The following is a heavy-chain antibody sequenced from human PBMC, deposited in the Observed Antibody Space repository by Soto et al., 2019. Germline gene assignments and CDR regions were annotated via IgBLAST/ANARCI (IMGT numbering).Heavy chain of an antibody. Sequence: GASVKVSCKASGYTFTSYGISWVRQAPGQGLEWMGWISAYNGNTNYAQKLQGRVTMTTDTSTSTAYMELRSPRSDDTAVYYCARGGIAAAGTGYYYYYMDVWGKGTTVTVSS. D-gene: IGHD6-13*01. CDR2: ISAYNGNT. J-gene: IGHJ6*03. CDR3: ARGGIAAAGTGYYYYYMDV. CDR1: GYTFTSYG. V-gene: IGHV1-18*01.